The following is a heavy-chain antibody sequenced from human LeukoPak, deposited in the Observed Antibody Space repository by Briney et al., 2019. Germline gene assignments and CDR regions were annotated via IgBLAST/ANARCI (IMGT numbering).Heavy chain of an antibody. D-gene: IGHD3-22*01. V-gene: IGHV1-24*01. Sequence: ASVKVSCKASGYTLTELSMHWVRQAPGKGLEWMGGFDPEDGETIYAQKFQGRVTMTEDTSTDTAYMELSSLRSEDTAVYYCATGRYYYDSSGYYYYFDYWGQGTLVTVSS. CDR1: GYTLTELS. CDR2: FDPEDGET. J-gene: IGHJ4*02. CDR3: ATGRYYYDSSGYYYYFDY.